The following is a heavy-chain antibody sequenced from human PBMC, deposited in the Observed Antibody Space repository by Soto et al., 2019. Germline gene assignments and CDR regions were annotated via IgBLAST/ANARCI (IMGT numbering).Heavy chain of an antibody. Sequence: SETLSLTCAVYGGSFSGYYWSWIRQPPGKGLEWIGEINHSGSTNYNPSLKSRVTISVDTSKNQFSLKLSSVTAADTAVYYCARGGLVSAAADRLYNWFDPWGQGTLVTVSS. D-gene: IGHD6-13*01. J-gene: IGHJ5*02. CDR2: INHSGST. V-gene: IGHV4-34*01. CDR1: GGSFSGYY. CDR3: ARGGLVSAAADRLYNWFDP.